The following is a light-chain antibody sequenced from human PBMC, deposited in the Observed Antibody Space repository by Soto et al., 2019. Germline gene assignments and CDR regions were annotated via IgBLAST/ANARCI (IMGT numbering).Light chain of an antibody. Sequence: DIHMTQSPSTLSASVGDRVTITCRASQSISIWLAWYQQKPGKAPNLLIYKTSSLETGVPSRFSGSGSGTEFLLTIRNLQPDDFATYYCQHYNDYSWTFGQGTKVEVK. CDR3: QHYNDYSWT. CDR2: KTS. CDR1: QSISIW. V-gene: IGKV1-5*03. J-gene: IGKJ1*01.